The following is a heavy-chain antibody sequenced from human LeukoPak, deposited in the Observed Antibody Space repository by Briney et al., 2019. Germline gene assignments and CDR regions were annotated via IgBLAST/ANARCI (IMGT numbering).Heavy chain of an antibody. Sequence: GGSLGLSCAASGFTFSSYSMNWVRQAPGKGLEWVSFISSSSSYIYYADSVKGRFTISRDNSKNTLSLQMNSLRAEDTALYYCAKYTSGWVNDYWGQGTLVTVSS. CDR1: GFTFSSYS. D-gene: IGHD6-19*01. V-gene: IGHV3-21*04. J-gene: IGHJ4*02. CDR3: AKYTSGWVNDY. CDR2: ISSSSSYI.